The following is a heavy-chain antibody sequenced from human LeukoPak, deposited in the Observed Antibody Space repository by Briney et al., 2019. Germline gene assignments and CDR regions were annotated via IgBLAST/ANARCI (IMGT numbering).Heavy chain of an antibody. CDR3: AGGPYCSSTSCYSPGNAFDI. V-gene: IGHV4-4*07. D-gene: IGHD2-2*01. Sequence: SETLSLTCTVSGGSISSYYWSWIRRPAGKGLEWIGRIYTSGSTNYNPSLKSRVTMSVDTSKNQFSLKLSSVTAADTAVYYCAGGPYCSSTSCYSPGNAFDIWGQGTMVTVSS. J-gene: IGHJ3*02. CDR1: GGSISSYY. CDR2: IYTSGST.